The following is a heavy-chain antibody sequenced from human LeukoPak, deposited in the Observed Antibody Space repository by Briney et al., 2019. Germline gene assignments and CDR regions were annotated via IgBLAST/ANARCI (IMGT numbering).Heavy chain of an antibody. CDR3: ARSRVYSYGLIN. D-gene: IGHD5-18*01. V-gene: IGHV3-21*01. CDR2: ISSSSSYI. Sequence: GGSLRLSCAASGFTFSSYSMNWVRQAPGKGLEWVSSISSSSSYIYYADSVKGRFTISRDNSKNTLYLQMNSLRAEDTAVYYCARSRVYSYGLINWGQGTLVTVSS. CDR1: GFTFSSYS. J-gene: IGHJ4*02.